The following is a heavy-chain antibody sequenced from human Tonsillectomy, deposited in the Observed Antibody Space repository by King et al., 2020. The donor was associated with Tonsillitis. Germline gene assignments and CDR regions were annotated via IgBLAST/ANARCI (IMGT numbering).Heavy chain of an antibody. CDR1: GGSVSGYY. Sequence: QLQESGPGLVKPSETLSLNCTVSGGSVSGYYWSWIRQPPGKGLEWIGYIHYTGSTKYTSSLKSRVTISLDTSKNQFSLKLNYVTAADSAVYYCAREECNGTXCYPFDPWGQGTLVTVXS. D-gene: IGHD2-2*01. V-gene: IGHV4-59*02. J-gene: IGHJ5*02. CDR2: IHYTGST. CDR3: AREECNGTXCYPFDP.